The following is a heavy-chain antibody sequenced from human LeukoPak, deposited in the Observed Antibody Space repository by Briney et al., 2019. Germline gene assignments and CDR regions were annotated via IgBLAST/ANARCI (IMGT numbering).Heavy chain of an antibody. V-gene: IGHV3-23*01. CDR3: AKGGYQRRLPYNWFDP. Sequence: PGGSLRLSCAASGFTFSSYAMSWVRQAPGKGLEWVSAISGSGGSTYYADSVKGRFTISRDNSKNTLYLRMNSLRAEDTAVYYCAKGGYQRRLPYNWFDPWGQGTLVTVSS. J-gene: IGHJ5*02. D-gene: IGHD2-2*01. CDR2: ISGSGGST. CDR1: GFTFSSYA.